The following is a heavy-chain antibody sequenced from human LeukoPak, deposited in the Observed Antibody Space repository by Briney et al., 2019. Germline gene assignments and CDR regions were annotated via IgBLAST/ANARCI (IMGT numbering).Heavy chain of an antibody. V-gene: IGHV5-51*01. CDR3: VRVNRQAGDY. J-gene: IGHJ4*02. CDR2: IYPGDSDT. D-gene: IGHD6-19*01. Sequence: GGSLKISCKGSGYSFTSYWIGWVRQMPGKGLEWMGNIYPGDSDTRYSPSFQGQVTISADKSISTAYVQWSSLKASDTAMYYCVRVNRQAGDYWGQGTLVTVSS. CDR1: GYSFTSYW.